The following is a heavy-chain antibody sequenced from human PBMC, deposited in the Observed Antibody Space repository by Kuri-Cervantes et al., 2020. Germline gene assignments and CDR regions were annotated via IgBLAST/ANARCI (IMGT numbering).Heavy chain of an antibody. Sequence: ASVKVSCKASGYTFTSYYMHWVRQAPGQGLEWMGIINPSGGSTSYAQKFQGRVTMTRDTSTSTVYMELRSLRSDDTAAYYCARDFRAVAGTYSEDWGQGTLVTVSS. D-gene: IGHD6-19*01. CDR1: GYTFTSYY. CDR2: INPSGGST. CDR3: ARDFRAVAGTYSED. V-gene: IGHV1-46*01. J-gene: IGHJ4*02.